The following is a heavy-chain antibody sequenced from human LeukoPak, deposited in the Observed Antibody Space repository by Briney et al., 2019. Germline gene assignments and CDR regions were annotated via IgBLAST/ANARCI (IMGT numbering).Heavy chain of an antibody. J-gene: IGHJ4*02. V-gene: IGHV3-43*02. Sequence: PGGSLRLSCAASGFILSRYWVHWVRQAPGKGLEWVSLISGDGGSTYYADSVKGRFTISRDNSKNSLYLQMNSLRTEDTALYYCAKDRVYDILTGSTGIDYWGQGTLVTVSS. D-gene: IGHD3-9*01. CDR2: ISGDGGST. CDR1: GFILSRYW. CDR3: AKDRVYDILTGSTGIDY.